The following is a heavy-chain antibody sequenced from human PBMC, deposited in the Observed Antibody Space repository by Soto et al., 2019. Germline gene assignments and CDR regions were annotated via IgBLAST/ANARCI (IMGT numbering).Heavy chain of an antibody. Sequence: TLSLTCTVSGGSIISGGYYLVCMRQQPGKGLEWIGYIYYSGSTYYNPSLKSRVTISVDTSKNQFSLKLSSVTAADTAVYYCARDRSGRYYDSSGYRPGFDPWGQGTLVTVSS. CDR1: GGSIISGGYY. J-gene: IGHJ5*02. D-gene: IGHD3-22*01. CDR3: ARDRSGRYYDSSGYRPGFDP. CDR2: IYYSGST. V-gene: IGHV4-31*02.